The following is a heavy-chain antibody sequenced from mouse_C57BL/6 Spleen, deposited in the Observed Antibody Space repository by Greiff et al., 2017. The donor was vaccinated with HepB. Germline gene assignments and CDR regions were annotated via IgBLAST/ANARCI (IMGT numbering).Heavy chain of an antibody. CDR3: ARYDGYLYWYFDV. CDR2: INPNNGGT. J-gene: IGHJ1*03. Sequence: EVQLQQSGPELVKPGASVKISCKASGYTFTDYYMNWVKQSHGKSLEWIGDINPNNGGTSYNQKFKGKATLTVDKSSSTAYMELRSLTSEDSAVYYCARYDGYLYWYFDVWGTGTTVTVSS. D-gene: IGHD2-3*01. CDR1: GYTFTDYY. V-gene: IGHV1-26*01.